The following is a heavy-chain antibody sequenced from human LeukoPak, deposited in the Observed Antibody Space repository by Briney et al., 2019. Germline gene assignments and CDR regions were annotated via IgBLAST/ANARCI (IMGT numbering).Heavy chain of an antibody. D-gene: IGHD1-1*01. J-gene: IGHJ4*02. CDR1: GGSISSSSYY. CDR3: ARGYYY. V-gene: IGHV4-39*07. CDR2: IYYSGTT. Sequence: SETLPLTCTVSGGSISSSSYYWGWIRQPPGKGLEWIGSIYYSGTTYYNPSHKSRVAISVDTSKNQFSLKLSSVTAADTAVYYCARGYYYWGQGTLVTVSS.